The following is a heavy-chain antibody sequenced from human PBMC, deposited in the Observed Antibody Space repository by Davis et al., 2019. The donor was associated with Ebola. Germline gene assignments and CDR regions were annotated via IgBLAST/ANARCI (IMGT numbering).Heavy chain of an antibody. V-gene: IGHV3-23*01. D-gene: IGHD3-9*01. CDR1: GFTFSNYW. CDR2: TSGSGDST. J-gene: IGHJ4*02. CDR3: ARDPAHFNDILTGYSEGVFDY. Sequence: PGGSLRLSCAASGFTFSNYWMSWVRQAPGKGLEWVSATSGSGDSTHHADSVRGRFAISRDNSKNTLYLQMNSLRAEDTAVYYCARDPAHFNDILTGYSEGVFDYWGQGTLVTVSS.